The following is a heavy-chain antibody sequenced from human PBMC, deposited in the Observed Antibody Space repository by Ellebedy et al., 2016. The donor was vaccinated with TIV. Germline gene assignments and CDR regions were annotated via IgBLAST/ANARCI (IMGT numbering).Heavy chain of an antibody. V-gene: IGHV3-13*01. J-gene: IGHJ4*02. CDR2: IGTAGDT. Sequence: GGSLRLSCAASGFTFRSYDMHWVRQATGKGLEWVAAIGTAGDTYYPGSVKGRFTSSRENAKNSLYLQMNSLRAEDTAVYYCARGRFGDTAVDYWGQGTLVTVSS. CDR3: ARGRFGDTAVDY. CDR1: GFTFRSYD. D-gene: IGHD5-18*01.